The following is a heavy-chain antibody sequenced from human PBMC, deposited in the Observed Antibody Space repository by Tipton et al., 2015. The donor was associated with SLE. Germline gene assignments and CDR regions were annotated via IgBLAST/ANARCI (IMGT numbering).Heavy chain of an antibody. D-gene: IGHD3-3*01. CDR3: ARLSSLRYLEWVDDWYFDL. J-gene: IGHJ2*01. Sequence: TLSLTCTVSGGSISISNSYWGWIREPPGKGLERIGGINDRGSTYHNPSLKSRVTISVDTSKNQFSLNLTSVTAADTAVYYCARLSSLRYLEWVDDWYFDLWGRGTLVKVSS. CDR1: GGSISISNSY. V-gene: IGHV4-39*07. CDR2: INDRGST.